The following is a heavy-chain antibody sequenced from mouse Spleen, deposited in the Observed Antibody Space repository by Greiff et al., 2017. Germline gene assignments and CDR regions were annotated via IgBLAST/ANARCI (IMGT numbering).Heavy chain of an antibody. J-gene: IGHJ4*01. D-gene: IGHD1-1*01. V-gene: IGHV1-9*01. Sequence: QVQLQQSGAELMKPGASVKLSCKATGYTFTGYWIEWVKQRPGHGLEWIGEILPGSGSTNYNEKFKGKATFTADTSSNTAYMQLSSLTTEDSAIYYCARKGDYYYGSSYVNYAMDYWGQGTSVTVSS. CDR2: ILPGSGST. CDR1: GYTFTGYW. CDR3: ARKGDYYYGSSYVNYAMDY.